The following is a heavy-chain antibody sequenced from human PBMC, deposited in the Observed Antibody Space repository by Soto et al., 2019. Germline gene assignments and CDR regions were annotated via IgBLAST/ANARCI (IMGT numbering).Heavy chain of an antibody. Sequence: GGSLRLSCAASGFTVSSNYMSWVHQAPGKGLEWVSVIYSGGSTYYADSVKGRFTISRDNSKNTLYLQMNSLRAEDTAVYYCARVQWLGTYYYYMDVWGKGTTVTVSS. CDR1: GFTVSSNY. J-gene: IGHJ6*03. CDR2: IYSGGST. V-gene: IGHV3-66*01. D-gene: IGHD6-19*01. CDR3: ARVQWLGTYYYYMDV.